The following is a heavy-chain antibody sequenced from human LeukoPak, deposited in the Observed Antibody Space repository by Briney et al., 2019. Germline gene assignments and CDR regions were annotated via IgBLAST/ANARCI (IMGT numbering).Heavy chain of an antibody. CDR1: GGSISSYY. V-gene: IGHV4-59*01. D-gene: IGHD3-3*01. CDR3: ARAAGNFWSGYHYYYYYMDV. CDR2: IYYSGST. Sequence: SETLSLTCAVSGGSISSYYWSWIRQPPGKGLEWIGHIYYSGSTNYNPSLKSRVTISVDTSKNQFSLKLSSVTAADTAVYYCARAAGNFWSGYHYYYYYMDVWGKGTTVTVSS. J-gene: IGHJ6*03.